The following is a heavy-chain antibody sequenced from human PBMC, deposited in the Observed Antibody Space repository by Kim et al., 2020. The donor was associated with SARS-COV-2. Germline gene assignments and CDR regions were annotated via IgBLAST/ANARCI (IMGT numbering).Heavy chain of an antibody. CDR3: ARGISGLQFYYYYIDV. V-gene: IGHV1-18*01. Sequence: ASVKVSCKASGYRFSAHGVTWVRQAPGQGLEWMGWINTYSGKTNYAPQFLGRLTMTTDTSTSTAYLDLRSLTSDDTAVYYCARGISGLQFYYYYIDVWGKGTTITVSS. CDR2: INTYSGKT. D-gene: IGHD6-13*01. CDR1: GYRFSAHG. J-gene: IGHJ6*03.